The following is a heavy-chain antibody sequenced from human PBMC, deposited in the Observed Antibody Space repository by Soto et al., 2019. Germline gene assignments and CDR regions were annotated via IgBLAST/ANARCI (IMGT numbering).Heavy chain of an antibody. CDR1: RFTFSSYA. CDR2: ISGSRGST. Sequence: GGSLRLSYAACRFTFSSYAMSWVRQAPGKGLEWVSAISGSRGSTYYADSVKGRFTISRDNSKNTLYLKMNSLRAEDTAVYYWAKGGGPPSPLWFDPWGQGTLVTVSS. V-gene: IGHV3-23*01. CDR3: AKGGGPPSPLWFDP. D-gene: IGHD1-26*01. J-gene: IGHJ5*02.